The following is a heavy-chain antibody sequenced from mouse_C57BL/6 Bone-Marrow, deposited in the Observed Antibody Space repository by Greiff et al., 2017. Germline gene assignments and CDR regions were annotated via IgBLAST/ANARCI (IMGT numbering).Heavy chain of an antibody. CDR2: IDPENGDT. CDR1: GFNIKDDY. D-gene: IGHD1-1*01. CDR3: ATGYYGSSPWYVEV. J-gene: IGHJ1*03. V-gene: IGHV14-4*01. Sequence: VQLQQPGAELVSPGASVKLSCTASGFNIKDDYMHWVKQRPEQGLEWIGWIDPENGDTEYASKFQGKATITADTSSNTAYLQLSSLTSEDTAVYYCATGYYGSSPWYVEVWGTGTTVTVSS.